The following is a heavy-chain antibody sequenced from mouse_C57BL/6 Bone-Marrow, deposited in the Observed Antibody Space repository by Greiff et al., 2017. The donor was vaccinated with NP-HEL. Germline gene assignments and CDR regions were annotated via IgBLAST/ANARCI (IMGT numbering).Heavy chain of an antibody. Sequence: QVQLKESGPELVKPGASVKISCKASGYAFSSSWMNWVKQRPGKGLEWIGRIYPGDGDTNYNGKFKGKATLTADKSSSTAYMQLSSLTSEDSAVYFCARGVTTVPYFDYWGQGTTLTVSS. CDR1: GYAFSSSW. J-gene: IGHJ2*01. D-gene: IGHD1-1*01. CDR3: ARGVTTVPYFDY. CDR2: IYPGDGDT. V-gene: IGHV1-82*01.